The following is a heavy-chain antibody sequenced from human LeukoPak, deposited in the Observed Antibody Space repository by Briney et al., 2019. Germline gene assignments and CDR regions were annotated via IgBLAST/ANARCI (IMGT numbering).Heavy chain of an antibody. V-gene: IGHV3-23*01. CDR3: AKDRGLTYDFWSGYPNDAFDI. CDR1: GFTFSSYG. CDR2: ISGSGGST. D-gene: IGHD3-3*01. J-gene: IGHJ3*02. Sequence: GGSLRLSCAASGFTFSSYGMSWVRQAPGKGLEWVSAISGSGGSTYYADSVKGRFTISRDNSKNTLYLQMNSLSAEDTAVYYCAKDRGLTYDFWSGYPNDAFDIWGQGTMVTVSS.